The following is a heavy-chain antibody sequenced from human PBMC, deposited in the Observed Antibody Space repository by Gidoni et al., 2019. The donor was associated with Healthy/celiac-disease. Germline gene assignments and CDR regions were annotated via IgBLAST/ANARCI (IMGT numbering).Heavy chain of an antibody. Sequence: VQLVESGGGLVQPGRSLRLSCAASGFTFDDYAMHWVRQAPGKGLEWVSGMSWNSGSIGYADSVKGRFTISRDNAKNSLYLQRNSLRAEDTALYDCAKEVRGPDYYGMDVWGQGTTVTVSS. CDR2: MSWNSGSI. D-gene: IGHD3-10*01. CDR1: GFTFDDYA. J-gene: IGHJ6*02. V-gene: IGHV3-9*01. CDR3: AKEVRGPDYYGMDV.